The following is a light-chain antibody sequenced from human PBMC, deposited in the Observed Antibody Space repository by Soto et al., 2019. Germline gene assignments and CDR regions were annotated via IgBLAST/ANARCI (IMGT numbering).Light chain of an antibody. CDR2: GAS. V-gene: IGKV3-20*01. Sequence: EIVLTQPPGTLSLSPGERATLSCRASQSVSSSYLAWYQQKPGQAPRLLIYGASSRATGIPDRFSGSGSGTRLNLTINKLELEDFAMNYTETTGSYTKTLLGP. CDR1: QSVSSSY. CDR3: ETTGSYTKTL. J-gene: IGKJ3*01.